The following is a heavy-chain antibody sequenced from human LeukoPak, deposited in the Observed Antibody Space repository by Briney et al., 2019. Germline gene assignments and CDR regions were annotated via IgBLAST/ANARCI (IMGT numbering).Heavy chain of an antibody. CDR2: INPNSGGT. J-gene: IGHJ4*02. CDR1: GYTFTGYF. CDR3: ARDRETYGSGSYYIDY. Sequence: ASVKVSCKDSGYTFTGYFMHWVRQAPGQGLEWMGRINPNSGGTNYAQKFQGRVTMTRDTSISTAYMELSRLRSDDTAVYYCARDRETYGSGSYYIDYWGQGTLVTVSS. V-gene: IGHV1-2*06. D-gene: IGHD3-10*01.